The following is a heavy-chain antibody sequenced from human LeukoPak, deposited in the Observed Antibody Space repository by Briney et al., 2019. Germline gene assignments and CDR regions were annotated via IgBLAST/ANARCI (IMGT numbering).Heavy chain of an antibody. CDR2: IYSGGST. CDR3: ARDYYDILSGYSVGYFQH. V-gene: IGHV3-66*01. CDR1: GFTVSSNY. J-gene: IGHJ1*01. D-gene: IGHD3-9*01. Sequence: QTGGSLRLSCAASGFTVSSNYMSWVRQAPGKGLEWVSVIYSGGSTYYADSVKGRVTISRDNSKNTLYLQMNSLRAEDTAVYYCARDYYDILSGYSVGYFQHWGQGTLVTVSS.